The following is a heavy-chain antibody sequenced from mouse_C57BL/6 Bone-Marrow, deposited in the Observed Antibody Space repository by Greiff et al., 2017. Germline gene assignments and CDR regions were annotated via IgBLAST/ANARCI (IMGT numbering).Heavy chain of an antibody. CDR1: GFNIKDYY. Sequence: EVQLQQSGAELVKPGASVKLSCTASGFNIKDYYIHWVKQRTEQGLEWIGRIDPEDGETKSAPKFQDKATITADTSSNTAYLQLSSLTSEDTAVYYCTRSLSYYGTNYWGQGTTLTVSS. D-gene: IGHD1-1*01. J-gene: IGHJ2*01. CDR2: IDPEDGET. CDR3: TRSLSYYGTNY. V-gene: IGHV14-2*01.